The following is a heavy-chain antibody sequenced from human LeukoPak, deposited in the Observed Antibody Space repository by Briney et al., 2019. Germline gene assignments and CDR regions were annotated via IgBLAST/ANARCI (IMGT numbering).Heavy chain of an antibody. J-gene: IGHJ3*02. Sequence: SETLSLTCTVSGGSLSSGSSYWSWIRQHPGKGLEWIGYIYHSGSTYYNPSLKSRVTISVDRSKNQFSLKLSSVTAADTAVYYCASSYDSSGYWIDAFDIWGQGTMVTVSS. CDR3: ASSYDSSGYWIDAFDI. CDR2: IYHSGST. D-gene: IGHD3-22*01. V-gene: IGHV4-30-2*01. CDR1: GGSLSSGSSY.